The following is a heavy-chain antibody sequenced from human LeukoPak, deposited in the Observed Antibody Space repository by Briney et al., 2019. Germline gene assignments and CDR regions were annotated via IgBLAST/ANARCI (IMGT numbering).Heavy chain of an antibody. Sequence: GESLKFSCKGSGYSFTNYCIGWVRQMPAKGLEWMGIIYPGDSDIRYSPSFQGRVTISADKSTTTAHLQSSSLKVSDTAMYYCARQKAGQAFDFWGQGTMVTVSS. CDR1: GYSFTNYC. CDR2: IYPGDSDI. D-gene: IGHD6-19*01. V-gene: IGHV5-51*01. J-gene: IGHJ3*01. CDR3: ARQKAGQAFDF.